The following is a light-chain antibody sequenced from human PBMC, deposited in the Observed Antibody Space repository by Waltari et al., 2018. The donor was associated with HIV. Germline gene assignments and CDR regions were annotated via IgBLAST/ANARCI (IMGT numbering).Light chain of an antibody. V-gene: IGLV3-25*03. Sequence: SYELTQPPSVSVSPGQTARITCPGDVFPKQYAYWYQQKPGQAPVVVISKDSERPSGIPERFSGSSSGTTVTLTISGVQAEDEADYYCQSADSSGTYAVFGGGTQLTVL. CDR2: KDS. CDR3: QSADSSGTYAV. CDR1: VFPKQY. J-gene: IGLJ7*01.